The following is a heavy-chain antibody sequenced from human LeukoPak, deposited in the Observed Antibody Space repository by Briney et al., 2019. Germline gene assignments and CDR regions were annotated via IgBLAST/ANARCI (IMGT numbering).Heavy chain of an antibody. CDR3: TTNYYGSGSYSSEAFDV. D-gene: IGHD3-10*01. J-gene: IGHJ3*01. Sequence: GGSLRLSCAASGFTFSNAWMNWVRQAPGKGLEWVGRIKSKTDGGIVDYTTPVKGRFTISRDDSKNTLYLQMNSLKTEDTAVYYCTTNYYGSGSYSSEAFDVWGQGTMVTVSS. CDR1: GFTFSNAW. V-gene: IGHV3-15*01. CDR2: IKSKTDGGIV.